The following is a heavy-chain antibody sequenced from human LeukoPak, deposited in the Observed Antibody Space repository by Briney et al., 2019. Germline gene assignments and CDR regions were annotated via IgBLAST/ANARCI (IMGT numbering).Heavy chain of an antibody. CDR3: ANGGDSSSWYRYYFDY. CDR1: GFTLSTYG. J-gene: IGHJ4*02. D-gene: IGHD6-13*01. CDR2: IRYVGSNK. Sequence: PGRCLTLSCAAAGFTLSTYGMHWVRQPPGKGLEWVAFIRYVGSNKYYAGSVKGRFTISRDNSKNTLYLQMNSLRAEDTAVYYCANGGDSSSWYRYYFDYWGQGTLVTVSS. V-gene: IGHV3-30*02.